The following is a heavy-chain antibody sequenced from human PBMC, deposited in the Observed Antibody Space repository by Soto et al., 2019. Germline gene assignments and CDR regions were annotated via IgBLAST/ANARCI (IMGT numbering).Heavy chain of an antibody. Sequence: SVKVSCKASGGTFSSYAISWVRQAPGQGLEWMGGIIPIFGTANYAQKFQGRVTITADESTSTAYMELSSLRSEDTAVYYCARDGIAAAGYYYYYGMDVWGQGTTVTVSS. CDR3: ARDGIAAAGYYYYYGMDV. D-gene: IGHD6-13*01. J-gene: IGHJ6*02. CDR1: GGTFSSYA. V-gene: IGHV1-69*13. CDR2: IIPIFGTA.